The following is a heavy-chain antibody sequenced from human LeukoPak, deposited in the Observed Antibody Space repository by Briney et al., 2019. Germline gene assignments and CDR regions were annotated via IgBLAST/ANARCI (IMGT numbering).Heavy chain of an antibody. Sequence: SETLSLTCAVYGGSFSGYYWSWIRQPPGKGLEWIGYIYYSGSTNYNPSLKSRVTISVDTSKNQFSLKLSSVTAADTAVYYCARAPRRGYSGYDLFDYWGQGTLVTVSS. CDR1: GGSFSGYY. V-gene: IGHV4-59*01. CDR3: ARAPRRGYSGYDLFDY. D-gene: IGHD5-12*01. CDR2: IYYSGST. J-gene: IGHJ4*02.